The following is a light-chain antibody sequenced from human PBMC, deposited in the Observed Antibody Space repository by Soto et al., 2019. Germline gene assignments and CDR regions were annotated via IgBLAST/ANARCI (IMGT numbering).Light chain of an antibody. CDR2: DVN. V-gene: IGLV2-8*01. CDR3: SSYGGSNIVV. J-gene: IGLJ2*01. CDR1: SSDVGGYNY. Sequence: QSALTQPPSASGSPGQSATISCTGTSSDVGGYNYVSWYQQHPGKAPKLMIYDVNKRPSGVPDRFSGSKSGNTASLTVSGLQADDEANYYCSSYGGSNIVVFGGGTKLTVL.